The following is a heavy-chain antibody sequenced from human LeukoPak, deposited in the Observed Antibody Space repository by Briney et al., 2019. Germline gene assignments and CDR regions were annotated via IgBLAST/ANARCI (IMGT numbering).Heavy chain of an antibody. D-gene: IGHD6-13*01. V-gene: IGHV3-33*08. CDR2: IWYDGSNK. CDR3: ARVPAAAGRANYYYYYSMDV. Sequence: PGGSLRLSCAASGFTFSSYSMNWVRQAPGKGLEWVAVIWYDGSNKYYADSVKGRFTISRDNSKNTLYLQMNSLRAEDTAVYYCARVPAAAGRANYYYYYSMDVWGQGTTVTVSS. J-gene: IGHJ6*02. CDR1: GFTFSSYS.